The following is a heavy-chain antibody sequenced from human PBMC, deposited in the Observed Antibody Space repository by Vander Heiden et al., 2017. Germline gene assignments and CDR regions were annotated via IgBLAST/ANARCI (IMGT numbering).Heavy chain of an antibody. CDR2: ISGSGGST. D-gene: IGHD6-13*01. J-gene: IGHJ1*01. CDR1: GFTFSSYA. Sequence: EVQLLESGGGLVQPGGSLRLPCAASGFTFSSYAMSWVRQAPGKGLEWVSAISGSGGSTYYADSVKGRFTISRDNSKNTLYLQMNSLRAEDTAVYYCATYSSSWSLKHWGQGTLVTVSS. CDR3: ATYSSSWSLKH. V-gene: IGHV3-23*01.